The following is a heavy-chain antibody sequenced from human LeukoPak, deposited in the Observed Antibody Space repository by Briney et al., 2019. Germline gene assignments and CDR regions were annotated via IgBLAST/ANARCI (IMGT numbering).Heavy chain of an antibody. V-gene: IGHV4-59*01. CDR1: GGSISSYY. CDR3: ARSVADPKYGDYVYYYYYMDV. D-gene: IGHD4-17*01. J-gene: IGHJ6*03. Sequence: SETLSLTCTVSGGSISSYYWSWIRQPPGKGLEWIGYIYYSGSTNYNPSLKSRVTISVDTSKNQFSLKLSSVTAADTAVYYCARSVADPKYGDYVYYYYYMDVWGKGTTVTVSS. CDR2: IYYSGST.